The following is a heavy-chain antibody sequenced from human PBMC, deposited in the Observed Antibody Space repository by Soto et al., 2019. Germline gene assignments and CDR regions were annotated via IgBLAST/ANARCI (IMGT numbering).Heavy chain of an antibody. CDR1: GFTFSSYW. CDR2: IKQDGSEK. Sequence: EVQLVESGGGLVQPGGSLRLSCAASGFTFSSYWMSWVRQAPGKGLEWVANIKQDGSEKYYVDSVKGRFTISRDNAKNSLYLQMNSLRVEDTAVYYCARESVITFGGVIEHDAFDIWGQGTMVTVSS. J-gene: IGHJ3*02. CDR3: ARESVITFGGVIEHDAFDI. D-gene: IGHD3-16*02. V-gene: IGHV3-7*01.